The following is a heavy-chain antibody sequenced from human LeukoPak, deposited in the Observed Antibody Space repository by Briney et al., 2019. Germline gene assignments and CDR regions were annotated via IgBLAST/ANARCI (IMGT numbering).Heavy chain of an antibody. J-gene: IGHJ4*02. Sequence: PGGSMRRSCAASGFTFSSHWMHWVRQAPGKGLVWVSRINSDGSSTNYADAVKGRFTVSRDNAKNTLYLQVNSLRAEDTAVYYCARDKSSGYWFIDYWGQGTLVTVSS. D-gene: IGHD3-22*01. CDR3: ARDKSSGYWFIDY. CDR2: INSDGSST. V-gene: IGHV3-74*01. CDR1: GFTFSSHW.